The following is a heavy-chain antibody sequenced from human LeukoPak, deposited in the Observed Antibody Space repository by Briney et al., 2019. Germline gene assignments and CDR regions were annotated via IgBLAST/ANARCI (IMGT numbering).Heavy chain of an antibody. CDR2: ISRSGSHT. D-gene: IGHD6-19*01. CDR1: GFTFRSYD. CDR3: AKLVAVAVPTDY. Sequence: GGSLRLSCAVSGFTFRSYDMGWVRQAPGKGLEWISSISRSGSHTYYADSVKGRFTISRDNSKNTLYLQMNSLRAEDTAVYYCAKLVAVAVPTDYWGQGTLVTVSS. J-gene: IGHJ4*02. V-gene: IGHV3-23*01.